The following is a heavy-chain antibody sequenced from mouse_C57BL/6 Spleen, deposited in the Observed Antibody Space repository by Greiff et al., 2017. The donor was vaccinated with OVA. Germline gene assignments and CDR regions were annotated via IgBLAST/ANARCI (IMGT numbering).Heavy chain of an antibody. CDR2: IYPGDGDT. Sequence: VQLQQSGPELVKPGASVKISCKASGYAFSSSWMNWVKQRPGKGLEWIGRIYPGDGDTNYNGKFKGKATLTADKSSSTAYMQLSSLTSEDSAVYFCARTLLLRFDMDYWGQGTSVTVSS. CDR3: ARTLLLRFDMDY. D-gene: IGHD1-1*01. CDR1: GYAFSSSW. V-gene: IGHV1-82*01. J-gene: IGHJ4*01.